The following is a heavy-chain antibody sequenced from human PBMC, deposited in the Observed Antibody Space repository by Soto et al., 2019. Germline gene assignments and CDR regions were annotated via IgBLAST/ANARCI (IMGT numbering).Heavy chain of an antibody. CDR1: GGSISSGGYS. V-gene: IGHV4-30-2*01. CDR2: IYHSGST. D-gene: IGHD3-3*01. Sequence: PSETLSLTCAVSGGSISSGGYSRSWIRQPPGKGLEWIGYIYHSGSTYYNPSLKSRVTISVYRSKNQFSLKLSAVTAADTAVYYCAGLTYYDFGRPEKSAFDIWGQGTMVTVS. CDR3: AGLTYYDFGRPEKSAFDI. J-gene: IGHJ3*02.